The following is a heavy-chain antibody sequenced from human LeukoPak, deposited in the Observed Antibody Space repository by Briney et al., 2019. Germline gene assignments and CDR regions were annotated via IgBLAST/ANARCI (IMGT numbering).Heavy chain of an antibody. D-gene: IGHD3-10*01. V-gene: IGHV1-8*01. CDR2: MNPNSGNT. Sequence: ASVKVSCKASGYTFTSYDINWVRQATGQGLEWMGWMNPNSGNTGYAQKFQGRVTMTRNTSISTAYMELSSLRSEDTAVYYCARVLIIAPGSFDYWGQGTLVTVSS. J-gene: IGHJ4*02. CDR1: GYTFTSYD. CDR3: ARVLIIAPGSFDY.